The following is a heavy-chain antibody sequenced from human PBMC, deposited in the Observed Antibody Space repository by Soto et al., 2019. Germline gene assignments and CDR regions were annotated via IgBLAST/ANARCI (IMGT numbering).Heavy chain of an antibody. CDR1: GNSISTTNW. Sequence: QVELQESGPGLVKPSGTLSLTCVVSGNSISTTNWWSWVRQSPGKGLEWIWEIYHSGSTNYNPSLKSRVTISVDKSKNQFSLKLSSVTAADTAVYYCARDVGYHYDGSPSGQFDFWGQGTLVTVSS. CDR2: IYHSGST. D-gene: IGHD3-22*01. CDR3: ARDVGYHYDGSPSGQFDF. V-gene: IGHV4-4*02. J-gene: IGHJ4*02.